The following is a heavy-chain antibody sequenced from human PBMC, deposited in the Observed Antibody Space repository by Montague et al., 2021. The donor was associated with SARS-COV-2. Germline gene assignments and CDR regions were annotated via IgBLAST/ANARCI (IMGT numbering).Heavy chain of an antibody. CDR1: GGSTSNYY. J-gene: IGHJ4*02. V-gene: IGHV4-59*01. CDR3: ARAQNICFIANCVNYFDL. Sequence: SETLSLTCSVSGGSTSNYYWTWIRQSPGKGLQWTGYIFYTGGTKFNPSLKSRVSMSLDTSKNHFSLRLSAVTAADTARYYCARAQNICFIANCVNYFDLWGLGALVTVSS. CDR2: IFYTGGT. D-gene: IGHD2-15*01.